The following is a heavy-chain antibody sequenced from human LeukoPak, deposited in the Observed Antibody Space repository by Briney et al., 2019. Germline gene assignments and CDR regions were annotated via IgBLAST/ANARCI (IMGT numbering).Heavy chain of an antibody. CDR3: GKDGGQYSSGPEFDP. CDR1: GIVFSNTA. J-gene: IGHJ5*02. Sequence: GGSLRLPCAASGIVFSNTAMNWARQSPGRGLEWVSAISGGGERTFYADSVKGRFTISRDNSKNMVYLQMNSLRADDTAIYYCGKDGGQYSSGPEFDPRGQGALVTVSS. V-gene: IGHV3-23*01. D-gene: IGHD6-19*01. CDR2: ISGGGERT.